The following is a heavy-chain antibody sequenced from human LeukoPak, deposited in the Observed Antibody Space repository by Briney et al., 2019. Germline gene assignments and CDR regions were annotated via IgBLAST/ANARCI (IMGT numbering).Heavy chain of an antibody. V-gene: IGHV4-34*01. CDR1: GGSFSGYY. D-gene: IGHD3-10*01. J-gene: IGHJ4*02. CDR2: INHSGST. CDR3: ARGSITMVRGVIIPYYFDY. Sequence: PSETLSLTCAVYGGSFSGYYWSWIRQPPGKGLEWIGEINHSGSTNYNPSLKSRVTISVDTSKNQFSLKLSSVTAADTAVYYCARGSITMVRGVIIPYYFDYWGQGTLVTVSS.